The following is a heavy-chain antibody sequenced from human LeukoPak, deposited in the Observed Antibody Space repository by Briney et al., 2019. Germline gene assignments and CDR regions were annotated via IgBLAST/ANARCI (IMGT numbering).Heavy chain of an antibody. J-gene: IGHJ5*02. V-gene: IGHV3-23*01. D-gene: IGHD6-6*01. CDR3: AKDDKAARPTYNWFDP. CDR2: ISGSGGST. CDR1: GLTFSSYA. Sequence: QPGGPLRLSCAASGLTFSSYAMSWVRQAPGKGLEWVSAISGSGGSTYYADSVKGRFTISRDNSKNTLYLQMNSLRAEDTAVYYCAKDDKAARPTYNWFDPWGQGTLVTVSS.